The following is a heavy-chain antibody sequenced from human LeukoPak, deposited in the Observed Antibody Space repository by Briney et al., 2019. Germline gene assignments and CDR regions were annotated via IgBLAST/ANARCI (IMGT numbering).Heavy chain of an antibody. D-gene: IGHD2-15*01. Sequence: KPGRSLRLSCTASGFTFGDYAMSWFRQAPGKGLEWVGFIRSKAYGGTTEYAASVKGRFTISRDDSKSIAYLQMNSLKTEDTAVYYCTRGGPIVVVVAATEFDPWGQGTLVTVSS. CDR2: IRSKAYGGTT. CDR3: TRGGPIVVVVAATEFDP. CDR1: GFTFGDYA. J-gene: IGHJ5*02. V-gene: IGHV3-49*05.